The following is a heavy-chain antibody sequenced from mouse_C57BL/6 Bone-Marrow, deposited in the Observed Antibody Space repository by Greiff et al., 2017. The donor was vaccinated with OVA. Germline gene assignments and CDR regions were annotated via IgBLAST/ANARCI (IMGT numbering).Heavy chain of an antibody. Sequence: EVKLQESGPGLVKPSQSLSLTCSVTGYSITSGYYWNWIRQFPGNKLEWMGYISYDGSNNYNPSLKNRISITRDTSKNQFFLKLNSVTTEDTATYYCAGFYYGSSYGYAMDYWGQGTSVTVSS. CDR2: ISYDGSN. CDR3: AGFYYGSSYGYAMDY. J-gene: IGHJ4*01. CDR1: GYSITSGYY. V-gene: IGHV3-6*01. D-gene: IGHD1-1*01.